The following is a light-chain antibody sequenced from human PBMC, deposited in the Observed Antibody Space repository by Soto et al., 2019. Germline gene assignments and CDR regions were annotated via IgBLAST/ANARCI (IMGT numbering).Light chain of an antibody. Sequence: DIQMTQSPSSLSASVGDRVTITCRASQTIMTYLNWYQLKPGTAPHLLIYFASSLQTGVPPRFSGSGSGTDFTLTITSLQPEDFATYFCQQSYSAPITFGQGTRLEIK. V-gene: IGKV1-39*01. J-gene: IGKJ5*01. CDR2: FAS. CDR3: QQSYSAPIT. CDR1: QTIMTY.